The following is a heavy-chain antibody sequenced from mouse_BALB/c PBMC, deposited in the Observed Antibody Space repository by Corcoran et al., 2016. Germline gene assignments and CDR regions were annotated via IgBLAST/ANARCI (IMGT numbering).Heavy chain of an antibody. CDR2: INPYNDGT. V-gene: IGHV1S136*01. D-gene: IGHD2-2*01. CDR1: GYTFTSYV. CDR3: ARGHYGYGWGFAY. Sequence: EVQLQQSVPELVKPGASVKMSCKASGYTFTSYVMHWVKQKPGQGLEWIGYINPYNDGTKYNEKFKGKATLTSDKSSSTAYMELSSLTSEDSAVYYCARGHYGYGWGFAYWGQGTLVTVSA. J-gene: IGHJ3*01.